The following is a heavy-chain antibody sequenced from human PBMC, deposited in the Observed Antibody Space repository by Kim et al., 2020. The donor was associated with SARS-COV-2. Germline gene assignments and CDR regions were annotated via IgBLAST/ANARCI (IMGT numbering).Heavy chain of an antibody. Sequence: GGSLRLSCAASGVTFSSSTIHWVRQAPGKGLEWVAAISSDGNNKYYADSLKGRFTISRDISKNTLFLQMNSLRIEDTAIYYCARDQARILGPTKRLRGGFDYWGQGTLVTVSS. CDR1: GVTFSSST. V-gene: IGHV3-30*03. J-gene: IGHJ4*02. D-gene: IGHD1-26*01. CDR2: ISSDGNNK. CDR3: ARDQARILGPTKRLRGGFDY.